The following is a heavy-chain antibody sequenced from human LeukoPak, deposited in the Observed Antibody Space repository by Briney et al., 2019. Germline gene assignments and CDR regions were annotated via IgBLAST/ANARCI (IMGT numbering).Heavy chain of an antibody. V-gene: IGHV3-7*01. CDR3: AKDLDDSSGYYYPGFDY. CDR2: IKQDGRKK. D-gene: IGHD3-22*01. CDR1: GFTFSSYW. Sequence: PGGSLRLSCAASGFTFSSYWMSWVRQAPGKGLGWVANIKQDGRKKYYADSVKGRFTISRDNSKNTLYLQMNSLRTEDTAVYYCAKDLDDSSGYYYPGFDYWGQGTLVTVSS. J-gene: IGHJ4*02.